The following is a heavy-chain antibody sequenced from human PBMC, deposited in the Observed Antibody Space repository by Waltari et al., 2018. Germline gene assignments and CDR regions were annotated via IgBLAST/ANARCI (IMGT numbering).Heavy chain of an antibody. CDR1: GSTLNTPA. V-gene: IGHV3-33*01. Sequence: QGQLVESGGGVLHPGGSLRLSCPAPGSTLNTPAIPGAREAPGRRTGWEAASWYDGTTKNQTNAVRGRLAISRDNSRNALFVQMDNLRPEDTAVYYCARELGWLQGGVYFRAMDIWGQGTRVTVSS. D-gene: IGHD5-12*01. J-gene: IGHJ6*02. CDR3: ARELGWLQGGVYFRAMDI. CDR2: SWYDGTTK.